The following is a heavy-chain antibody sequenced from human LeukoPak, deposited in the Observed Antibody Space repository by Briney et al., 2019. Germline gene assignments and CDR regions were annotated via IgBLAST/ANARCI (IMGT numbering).Heavy chain of an antibody. CDR1: GFTFSTYS. V-gene: IGHV3-21*01. CDR2: IPGSSSFI. Sequence: PAGSLRLSCAASGFTFSTYSMNWVRQAAGKGLEWVSSIPGSSSFIYYADSVKGRFTISRDNAKNSLHLQMNSLRAEDTAVYYCGRNLDCSNYGYYWCDPGGRGTLVTVSS. D-gene: IGHD2-2*01. J-gene: IGHJ5*02. CDR3: GRNLDCSNYGYYWCDP.